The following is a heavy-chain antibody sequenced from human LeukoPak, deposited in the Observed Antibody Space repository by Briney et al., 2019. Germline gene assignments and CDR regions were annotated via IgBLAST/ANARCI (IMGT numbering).Heavy chain of an antibody. Sequence: LTCTVSGGSISSYYMSWIRQAPGKGLEWVSYISSSSSYTNYADSVKGRFTISRDNAKNSLYLQMNSLRAEDTAVYYCARDYSGNNLFSFDYWGQGTLVTVSS. J-gene: IGHJ4*02. V-gene: IGHV3-11*05. CDR3: ARDYSGNNLFSFDY. D-gene: IGHD1/OR15-1a*01. CDR2: ISSSSSYT. CDR1: GGSISSYY.